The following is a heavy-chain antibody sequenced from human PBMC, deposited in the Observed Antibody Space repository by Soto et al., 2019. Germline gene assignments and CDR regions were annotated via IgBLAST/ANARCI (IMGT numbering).Heavy chain of an antibody. J-gene: IGHJ4*02. D-gene: IGHD6-6*01. V-gene: IGHV3-74*01. CDR1: GFTFSSYW. Sequence: PGGSLRLSCAASGFTFSSYWMHWVRQAPGEGLVWVSRINSDGSSTSYADSVKGRFTISRDNAKNTLYLQMNSLRAEDTAVYYCARGVRASDWGQGTLVTVSS. CDR2: INSDGSST. CDR3: ARGVRASD.